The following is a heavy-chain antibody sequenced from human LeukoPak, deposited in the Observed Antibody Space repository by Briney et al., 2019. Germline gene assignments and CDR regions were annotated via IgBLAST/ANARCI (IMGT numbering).Heavy chain of an antibody. V-gene: IGHV3-23*01. Sequence: GGSLRLSCAASGFTFSSYAMSWVRQAPGKGLEWVSAISGSGGSTYYADSVKGRFTISRDNSKNTLYLQMNSLRAEDTAVYYCARVYYDYVWGSYRPHYFDYWGQGTLVTVSS. CDR2: ISGSGGST. D-gene: IGHD3-16*02. CDR1: GFTFSSYA. CDR3: ARVYYDYVWGSYRPHYFDY. J-gene: IGHJ4*02.